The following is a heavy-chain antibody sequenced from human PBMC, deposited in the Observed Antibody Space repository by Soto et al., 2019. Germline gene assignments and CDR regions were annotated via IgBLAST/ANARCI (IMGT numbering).Heavy chain of an antibody. CDR1: GFTFTSSA. Sequence: QMQLVQSGPEVKKPGTSVKVSCKASGFTFTSSAVQWVRQARGQRLEWIGWIVVGSGNTNYAQKFQERVTITRDMSTSTAYVELSSLRSEDTAVYYCAAIISTVNEEYFDYWVKGTLVTVSS. J-gene: IGHJ4*02. CDR3: AAIISTVNEEYFDY. D-gene: IGHD1-1*01. V-gene: IGHV1-58*01. CDR2: IVVGSGNT.